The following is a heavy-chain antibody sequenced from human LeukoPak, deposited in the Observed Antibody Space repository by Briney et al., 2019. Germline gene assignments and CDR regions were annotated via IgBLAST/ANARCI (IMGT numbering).Heavy chain of an antibody. V-gene: IGHV4-59*01. Sequence: SETLSLTCTVSGGSISSYYWSWIRQPPGKGLEWIGYIYYSGSTNYKPSLKSRVTISVDTSKNQFSLKLSSVTAADTAVYYCVSSGYNPRFYYYYLDVWGKGTTVTISS. J-gene: IGHJ6*03. CDR1: GGSISSYY. CDR3: VSSGYNPRFYYYYLDV. CDR2: IYYSGST. D-gene: IGHD3-22*01.